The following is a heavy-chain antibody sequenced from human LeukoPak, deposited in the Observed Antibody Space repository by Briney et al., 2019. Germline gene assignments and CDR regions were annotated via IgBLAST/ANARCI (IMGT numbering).Heavy chain of an antibody. CDR2: ISWNSGSI. V-gene: IGHV3-9*01. Sequence: PGRSLRLSCAASGFTFDDYAMHWVRQAPGKGLEWVSGISWNSGSIGYADSVKGRFTISRDNTKNSLYLQMNSLRAEDTALYYCAKVLDGLAVVGAFDIWGQGTMVTVSS. CDR1: GFTFDDYA. D-gene: IGHD2-15*01. J-gene: IGHJ3*02. CDR3: AKVLDGLAVVGAFDI.